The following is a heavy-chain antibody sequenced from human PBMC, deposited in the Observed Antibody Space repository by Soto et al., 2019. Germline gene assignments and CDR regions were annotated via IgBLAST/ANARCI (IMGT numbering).Heavy chain of an antibody. J-gene: IGHJ4*02. V-gene: IGHV4-34*01. CDR2: INHSGST. CDR3: ARGGAIYSGSYHASGYFDY. CDR1: GGSFSGYY. Sequence: SETLSLTCAVYGGSFSGYYWSWIRQPPGKGLEWIGEINHSGSTNYNPSLKSRVTISVDTSKNQFSLKLSSVTAADTAVYYCARGGAIYSGSYHASGYFDYWGQGTLVTVSS. D-gene: IGHD1-26*01.